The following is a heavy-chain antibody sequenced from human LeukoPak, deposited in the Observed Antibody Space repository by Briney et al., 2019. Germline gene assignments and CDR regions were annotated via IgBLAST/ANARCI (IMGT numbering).Heavy chain of an antibody. CDR1: GFIFSSYW. J-gene: IGHJ3*02. V-gene: IGHV3-74*03. Sequence: PGGSLRLSCAASGFIFSSYWMHWVRQAPGEGLVWVSRINSDGSDTKYADSVKGRFTISRDNAKNTVYLQMNSLRAEDTAVYYCEGLELRYDAFDIWGQGTMVTVS. D-gene: IGHD1-7*01. CDR3: EGLELRYDAFDI. CDR2: INSDGSDT.